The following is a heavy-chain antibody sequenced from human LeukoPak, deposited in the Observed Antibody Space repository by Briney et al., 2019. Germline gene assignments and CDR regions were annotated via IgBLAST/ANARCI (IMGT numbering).Heavy chain of an antibody. CDR1: GGSISTSGYY. D-gene: IGHD1-7*01. CDR3: ARQGNKINWNFVWFDY. J-gene: IGHJ4*02. V-gene: IGHV4-39*01. CDR2: IYYSGNT. Sequence: SETLSLTCTASGGSISTSGYYWGWVRQPPGRGLEWIGSIYYSGNTYYNPSLKSRVTISVDASMNQFSLKVSSVTAADTAVYYSARQGNKINWNFVWFDYWGQGTLVTVSS.